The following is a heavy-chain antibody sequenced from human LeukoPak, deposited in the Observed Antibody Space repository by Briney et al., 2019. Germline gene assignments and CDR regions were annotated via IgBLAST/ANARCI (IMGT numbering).Heavy chain of an antibody. J-gene: IGHJ6*02. CDR2: INTNTGNP. D-gene: IGHD6-13*01. CDR1: GYTFTGYY. V-gene: IGHV7-4-1*01. Sequence: ASVKVSCKASGYTFTGYYMHWVRQAPGQGLEWMGWINTNTGNPTYAQGFTGRFVFSLDTSVSTAYLQICSLKAEDTAVYYCARVSSTSSSWYSYYYYYGMDVWGQGTTVTVSS. CDR3: ARVSSTSSSWYSYYYYYGMDV.